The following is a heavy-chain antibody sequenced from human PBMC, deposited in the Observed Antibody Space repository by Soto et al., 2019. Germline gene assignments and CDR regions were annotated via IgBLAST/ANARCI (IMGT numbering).Heavy chain of an antibody. D-gene: IGHD3-10*01. CDR1: GYTFTDYH. J-gene: IGHJ4*02. CDR2: INPNSGGT. Sequence: QVQVVQSGAEVKKAGASVKVSCKASGYTFTDYHVHWVRQAPGQGLEWMGWINPNSGGTNYAQKFQDRVNMTRDKSISTVYLELSSLKSDDTAVYYCAREVSLFRGNIYCDYWGQGTLVTVSS. CDR3: AREVSLFRGNIYCDY. V-gene: IGHV1-2*02.